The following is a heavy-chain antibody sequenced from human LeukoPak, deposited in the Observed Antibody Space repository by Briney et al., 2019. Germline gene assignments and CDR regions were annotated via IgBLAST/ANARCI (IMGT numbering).Heavy chain of an antibody. CDR2: VSGSGSSP. D-gene: IGHD3-10*01. CDR3: ARHSATNWALDM. Sequence: PGGSLRLSCAASGFTFRSYAMNWVRQPPGKGLEWVSAVSGSGSSPYYADSVKGRFTISRDNSDNTLYLQMNSLTAEDTALYSCARHSATNWALDMWGRGTVVTVSS. V-gene: IGHV3-23*01. CDR1: GFTFRSYA. J-gene: IGHJ3*02.